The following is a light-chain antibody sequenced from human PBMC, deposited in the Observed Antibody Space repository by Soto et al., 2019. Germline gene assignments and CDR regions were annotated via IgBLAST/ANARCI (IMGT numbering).Light chain of an antibody. CDR1: QDIGQY. V-gene: IGKV1-27*01. J-gene: IGKJ1*01. CDR2: YVS. CDR3: LTYNNDAPGK. Sequence: DIQMTQSPSSLSASVGDRVTLTCRASQDIGQYLAWYQQRPGKVPKLLISYVSNLQSGVPSRFSGRDSGTEFTLSISSLQPEDVATSYCLTYNNDAPGKFGQGTKVEI.